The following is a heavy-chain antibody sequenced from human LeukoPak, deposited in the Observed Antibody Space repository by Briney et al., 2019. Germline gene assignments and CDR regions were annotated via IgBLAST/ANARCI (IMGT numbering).Heavy chain of an antibody. CDR2: ISSRSTTT. CDR1: GFTFSSYE. CDR3: ARLYSSSSGLRASDY. V-gene: IGHV3-48*03. D-gene: IGHD6-6*01. Sequence: PGGSLRLSCAASGFTFSSYEMNWVRQAPGKGLEWVFYISSRSTTTYYADSVKGRFTISRDNAKNSLYLHMNSLRVEDTAVYYCARLYSSSSGLRASDYWGEGSLVSV. J-gene: IGHJ4*02.